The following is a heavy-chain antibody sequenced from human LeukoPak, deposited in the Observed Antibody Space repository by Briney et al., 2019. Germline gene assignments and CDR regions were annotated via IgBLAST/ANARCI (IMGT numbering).Heavy chain of an antibody. V-gene: IGHV3-30*19. Sequence: GGSLRLSCATSGFNFNTFGMHWVRQAPGKGLEWVALISYDGSDKYYADSLKGRFTISRDNSKNTLYLQMNSLRAEDTAVFYCARGSYSSSWKTFDYWGQGTLVTVSS. J-gene: IGHJ4*02. D-gene: IGHD6-13*01. CDR1: GFNFNTFG. CDR3: ARGSYSSSWKTFDY. CDR2: ISYDGSDK.